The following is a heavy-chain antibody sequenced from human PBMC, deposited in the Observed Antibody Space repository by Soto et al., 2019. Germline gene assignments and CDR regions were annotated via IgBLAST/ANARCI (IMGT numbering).Heavy chain of an antibody. J-gene: IGHJ6*02. D-gene: IGHD4-17*01. CDR2: ISAYNGNT. V-gene: IGHV1-18*04. CDR1: GYTFTSYG. Sequence: ASVKVSCKASGYTFTSYGISWVRQAPGHGLEWMGWISAYNGNTNYAQKLQGRVTMTTDTSTSTAYMELRSLRSDDTAVYYCARVGSAGDYLYYYGMDVWGQGTTVTVSS. CDR3: ARVGSAGDYLYYYGMDV.